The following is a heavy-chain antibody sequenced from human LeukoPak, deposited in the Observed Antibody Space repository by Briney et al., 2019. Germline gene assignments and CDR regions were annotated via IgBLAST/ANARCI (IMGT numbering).Heavy chain of an antibody. V-gene: IGHV4-34*01. D-gene: IGHD4-23*01. CDR1: GGSFSGYY. CDR3: ARGVRRFDY. Sequence: ASETLSLTCAVYGGSFSGYYWSWIRQPPGKGLEWIGEINHSGSTNYNPSLKSRVTISVDTSKNQFSLKLSSVTAADTVVYYCARGVRRFDYWGQGTLVTVSS. CDR2: INHSGST. J-gene: IGHJ4*02.